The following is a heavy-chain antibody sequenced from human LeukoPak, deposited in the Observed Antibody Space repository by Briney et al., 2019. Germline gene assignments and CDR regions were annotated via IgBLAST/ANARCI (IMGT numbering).Heavy chain of an antibody. V-gene: IGHV4-59*12. CDR3: ARGSATGFAY. D-gene: IGHD1-1*01. Sequence: SETLSLTCTVSGGSISSYYWSWIRQPPGKGLEWIGEIDRSRTTNYNPSLKSRLTISVDTSKNQFSLKLSSVTAADTAVYYCARGSATGFAYWGQGTLVTVSS. J-gene: IGHJ4*02. CDR2: IDRSRTT. CDR1: GGSISSYY.